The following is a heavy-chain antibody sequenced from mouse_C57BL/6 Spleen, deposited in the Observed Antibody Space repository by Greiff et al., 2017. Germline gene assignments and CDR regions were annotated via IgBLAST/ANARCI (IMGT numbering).Heavy chain of an antibody. V-gene: IGHV5-15*04. J-gene: IGHJ3*01. CDR1: GFTFSDYG. Sequence: EVKVEASGGGLVQPGGSLKLSCAASGFTFSDYGMAWVRQAPRKGPEWVAFISNLAYSIYYADTVTGRFTISRENAKNTLYLEMSSLRSEDTAMYYCARLTTVEGLAYWGQGTLVTVSA. CDR3: ARLTTVEGLAY. D-gene: IGHD1-1*01. CDR2: ISNLAYSI.